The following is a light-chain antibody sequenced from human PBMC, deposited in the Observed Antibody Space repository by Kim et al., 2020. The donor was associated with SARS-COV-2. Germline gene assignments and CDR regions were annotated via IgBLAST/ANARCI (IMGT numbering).Light chain of an antibody. CDR1: SSNIGNNY. V-gene: IGLV1-51*01. J-gene: IGLJ2*01. CDR3: GAWDTSLGAGV. CDR2: DDN. Sequence: GQKVSISCSGSSSNIGNNYVSWYQQLPGTAPKLLIYDDNKRPSGIPDRFSGSKSGTSATLGITGLQTGAEADYYCGAWDTSLGAGVFGGGTQLTVL.